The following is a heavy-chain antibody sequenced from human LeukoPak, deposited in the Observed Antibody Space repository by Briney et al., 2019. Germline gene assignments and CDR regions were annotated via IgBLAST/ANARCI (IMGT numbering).Heavy chain of an antibody. CDR2: INPNSGGT. D-gene: IGHD3-9*01. J-gene: IGHJ4*02. CDR1: GYTFTGYY. V-gene: IGHV1-2*02. CDR3: ARESTYYDILTGYYYFDY. Sequence: GASVKVSCKASGYTFTGYYMHWVRQAPGQGLEWMGWINPNSGGTNYAQKFQGRVTMTRDTSISTAYMELSRLRSDDTAVYYCARESTYYDILTGYYYFDYWGRGTLVTVSS.